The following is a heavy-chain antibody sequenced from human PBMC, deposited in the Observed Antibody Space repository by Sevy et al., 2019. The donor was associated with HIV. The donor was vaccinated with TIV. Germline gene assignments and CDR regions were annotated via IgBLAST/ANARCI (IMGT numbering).Heavy chain of an antibody. D-gene: IGHD2-8*02. CDR2: ITSTSNYI. J-gene: IGHJ4*02. Sequence: VGSLRLSCAVSGFTFSSYTMNWVRQAPGKGLEWVSSITSTSNYIYYADSVKGRFTISRDNAKNSLYLQMNSLRAEDTAVYYCAKSPGGVYYFDYWGQGTLVTVSS. CDR1: GFTFSSYT. V-gene: IGHV3-21*01. CDR3: AKSPGGVYYFDY.